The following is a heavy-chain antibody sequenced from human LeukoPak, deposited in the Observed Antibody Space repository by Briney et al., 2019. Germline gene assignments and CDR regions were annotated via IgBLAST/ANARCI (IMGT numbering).Heavy chain of an antibody. CDR2: IKEDGSGK. J-gene: IGHJ4*02. Sequence: GGSLRLSCAASGFSFSSYWMTWIRQAPGKGLEWVANIKEDGSGKYYVDSVKGRFTISRDNSKNTLHLQMNSLRAEDTAVYYCAKGGDLITYFDYWGQGTLVTVSS. CDR3: AKGGDLITYFDY. CDR1: GFSFSSYW. V-gene: IGHV3-7*05. D-gene: IGHD3-16*01.